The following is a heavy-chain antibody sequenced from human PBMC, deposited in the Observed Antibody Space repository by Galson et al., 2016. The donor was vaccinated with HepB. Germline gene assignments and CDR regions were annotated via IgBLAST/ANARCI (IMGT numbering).Heavy chain of an antibody. CDR1: GGTFSSYA. V-gene: IGHV1-18*01. CDR3: ARVDNPLGVVTATTLYYFDY. Sequence: SVKVSCKASGGTFSSYAINWVRQAPGQGLEWLGWISSFNAHTNYAQKVQDRITLTRDTFTGTSYMELRSLRSDDTAVYFCARVDNPLGVVTATTLYYFDYWGQGTLVTVSS. J-gene: IGHJ4*02. CDR2: ISSFNAHT. D-gene: IGHD2-21*02.